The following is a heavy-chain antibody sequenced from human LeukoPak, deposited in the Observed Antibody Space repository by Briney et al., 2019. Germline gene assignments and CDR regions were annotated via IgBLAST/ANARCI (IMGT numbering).Heavy chain of an antibody. CDR2: INHSGST. V-gene: IGHV4-34*01. Sequence: PSETLSLTCAVYGGSFSGYYWSWIRQPPGKGLEWIGEINHSGSTNYNPSLKSRVTISVDTSKNQFSLKLSSVTAADTAVYYCARDRPQQLVFPLGGMDVWGQGTTVTVSS. J-gene: IGHJ6*02. CDR1: GGSFSGYY. D-gene: IGHD6-13*01. CDR3: ARDRPQQLVFPLGGMDV.